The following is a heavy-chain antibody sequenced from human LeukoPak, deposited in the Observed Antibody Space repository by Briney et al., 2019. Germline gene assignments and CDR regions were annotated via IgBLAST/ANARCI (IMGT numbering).Heavy chain of an antibody. CDR2: LNPNSGNT. J-gene: IGHJ6*03. D-gene: IGHD1-26*01. Sequence: ASVKVSCKDSGYTFTSYDINWVRQATGQGLEWRGWLNPNSGNTGYAQKFQGRVTMTRNTSISTAYMELSSLRSEDTAVYYCARGRSGSYAVSYYYYYMDVWGKGTTVTVSS. V-gene: IGHV1-8*01. CDR1: GYTFTSYD. CDR3: ARGRSGSYAVSYYYYYMDV.